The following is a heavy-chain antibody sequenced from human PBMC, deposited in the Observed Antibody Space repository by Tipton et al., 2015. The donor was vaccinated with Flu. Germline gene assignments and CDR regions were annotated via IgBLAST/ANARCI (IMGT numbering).Heavy chain of an antibody. CDR2: VKSRKDGGTT. V-gene: IGHV3-15*05. J-gene: IGHJ4*02. D-gene: IGHD5-12*01. Sequence: SLRLSCAASGFTFRNAWMTWVRQAPGKGLEWVGRVKSRKDGGTTDYAAAVTDRFTISRDDSKDTVTLQMNSLKIEDTAVYYCTAGYGTSDCDFWGQGTPVTVSS. CDR3: TAGYGTSDCDF. CDR1: GFTFRNAW.